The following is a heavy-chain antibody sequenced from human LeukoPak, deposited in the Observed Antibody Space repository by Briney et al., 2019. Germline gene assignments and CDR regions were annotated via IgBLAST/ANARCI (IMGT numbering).Heavy chain of an antibody. Sequence: HPGGSLRLSCAASGFTFSSYAMSWVRQAPGKGLEWVSAINGSGGSTYYADSVKGRFTISRDNSKNTLYLQMNSLRAEDTAVYYCAKDGGFRGINERLYGGVAAAGSKRRGVFDYWGQGTLVTVSS. V-gene: IGHV3-23*01. D-gene: IGHD6-13*01. CDR3: AKDGGFRGINERLYGGVAAAGSKRRGVFDY. J-gene: IGHJ4*02. CDR2: INGSGGST. CDR1: GFTFSSYA.